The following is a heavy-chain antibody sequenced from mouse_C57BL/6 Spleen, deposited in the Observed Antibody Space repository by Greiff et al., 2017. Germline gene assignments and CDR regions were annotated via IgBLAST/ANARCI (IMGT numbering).Heavy chain of an antibody. J-gene: IGHJ3*01. CDR2: INPNNGGT. CDR1: GYTFTDYY. CDR3: ARRTHGGAWFAY. V-gene: IGHV1-26*01. Sequence: EVQLQQSGPELVKPGASVKISCKASGYTFTDYYMNWVKQSHGKSLEWIGDINPNNGGTSYNQKFKGKATLTVDKSSSTAYMELRSLTSEDSAVYYCARRTHGGAWFAYWGQGTLVTVSA.